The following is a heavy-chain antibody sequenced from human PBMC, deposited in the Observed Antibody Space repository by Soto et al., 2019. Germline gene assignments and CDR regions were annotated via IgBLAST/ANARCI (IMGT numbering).Heavy chain of an antibody. D-gene: IGHD2-8*01. J-gene: IGHJ3*01. CDR1: GFTFYNYA. CDR2: ISGGGDGT. CDR3: AKKGLGSLATYCTTGDCHYAFDV. V-gene: IGHV3-23*01. Sequence: EVQLLESGGGLVRPGGSLRLSCAASGFTFYNYAMNWVRQAPGKGLEWVSTISGGGDGTYYADSVKGRFTISRDNSRNTGYLKMNSRRAEDTALYYCAKKGLGSLATYCTTGDCHYAFDVWGQGTLVTVSS.